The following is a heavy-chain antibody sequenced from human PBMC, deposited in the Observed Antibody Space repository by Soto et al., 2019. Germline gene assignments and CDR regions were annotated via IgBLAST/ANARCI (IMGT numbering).Heavy chain of an antibody. CDR1: GFTFSSYW. CDR3: ARAHPQLGSYYYYMDV. CDR2: INSDGSST. D-gene: IGHD6-13*01. Sequence: GGSLRLSCAASGFTFSSYWMHWVRQAPGKGLVWVSRINSDGSSTSYADSVKGRFTISRDNAKNTLYLQMNSLRAEDTAVYYCARAHPQLGSYYYYMDVWGKGTTVTVSS. J-gene: IGHJ6*03. V-gene: IGHV3-74*01.